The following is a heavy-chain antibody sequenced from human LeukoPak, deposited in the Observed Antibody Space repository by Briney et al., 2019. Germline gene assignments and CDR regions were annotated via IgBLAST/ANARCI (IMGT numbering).Heavy chain of an antibody. CDR2: IIPIFGTA. J-gene: IGHJ5*02. Sequence: SVKVSCKASGGTFSSYAISWVRQAPGQGLEWMGGIIPIFGTANYAQKLQGRVTITADKSTSTAYMELSSLRSEDTAVYYCARGSEDIVVVPAAIVYNWFDPWGQGTLVTVSS. CDR3: ARGSEDIVVVPAAIVYNWFDP. D-gene: IGHD2-2*01. V-gene: IGHV1-69*06. CDR1: GGTFSSYA.